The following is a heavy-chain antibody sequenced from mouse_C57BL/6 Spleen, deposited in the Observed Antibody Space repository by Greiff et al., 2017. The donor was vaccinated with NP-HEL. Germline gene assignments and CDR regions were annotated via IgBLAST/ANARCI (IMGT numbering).Heavy chain of an antibody. CDR2: IDPEDGET. J-gene: IGHJ2*01. V-gene: IGHV14-2*01. CDR3: ARNDYFGY. CDR1: GFNIKDYY. Sequence: EVQLQQSGAELVKPGASVKLSCTASGFNIKDYYMHWVKQRTEQGLEWIGRIDPEDGETKYAPKCQGKATITADTSSNTADLQLSSLTSEDTAVYYCARNDYFGYWGQGTTLTVSS.